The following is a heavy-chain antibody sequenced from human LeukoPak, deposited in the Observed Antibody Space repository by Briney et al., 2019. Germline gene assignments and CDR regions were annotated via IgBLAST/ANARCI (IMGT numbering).Heavy chain of an antibody. Sequence: ASVKVSCKASGGTFSSYAISWVRQAPGQGLEWMGWISPNSGGTNYAQKFQGRVTMTRDTSISTAYMELSRLRSDDTAVYYCARPLSPAGDMDYWGQGTLVTVSS. CDR3: ARPLSPAGDMDY. CDR2: ISPNSGGT. CDR1: GGTFSSYA. D-gene: IGHD7-27*01. V-gene: IGHV1-2*02. J-gene: IGHJ4*02.